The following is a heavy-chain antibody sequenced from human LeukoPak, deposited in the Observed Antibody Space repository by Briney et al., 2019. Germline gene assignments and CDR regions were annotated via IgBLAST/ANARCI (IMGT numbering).Heavy chain of an antibody. V-gene: IGHV3-23*01. Sequence: GGSLRLSCAASGCTFSIYAMTWVRQAPGKGLEWVSAISGNSRDTHYIDSVKGRFTISRDNSKNTLYLQMNSLRAEDTAVYYCANEGGTMLRGDLDYWGQGTLVTVSS. J-gene: IGHJ4*02. CDR1: GCTFSIYA. CDR3: ANEGGTMLRGDLDY. D-gene: IGHD3-10*01. CDR2: ISGNSRDT.